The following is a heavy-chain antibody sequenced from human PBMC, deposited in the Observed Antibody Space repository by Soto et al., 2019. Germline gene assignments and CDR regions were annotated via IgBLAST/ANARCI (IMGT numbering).Heavy chain of an antibody. J-gene: IGHJ6*02. CDR1: GYSFTSYW. CDR2: IYPGDSDT. V-gene: IGHV5-51*01. D-gene: IGHD6-6*01. CDR3: ALYSSSSGYYYGRDV. Sequence: GESLKISCKGSGYSFTSYWIGWVRQMPGKGLEWMGIIYPGDSDTRYSPSFQGQVTISADKSISTAYLQWSSLKASDTAMYYCALYSSSSGYYYGRDVWGQGTTVTVAS.